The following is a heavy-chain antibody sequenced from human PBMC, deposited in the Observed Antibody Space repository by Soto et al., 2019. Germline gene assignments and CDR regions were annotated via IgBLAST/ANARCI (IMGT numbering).Heavy chain of an antibody. J-gene: IGHJ4*02. CDR2: TRNRANSYAT. CDR1: GFTLSDHY. V-gene: IGHV3-72*01. D-gene: IGHD5-18*01. CDR3: ASYFGYIYGV. Sequence: GGSLRLSCEDFGFTLSDHYMDWVRQAPGKGLEWVGRTRNRANSYATEYAASVKGRFTISRDDSRNSVYLQMSSLKTEDTARYYCASYFGYIYGVWGQGTLVTVSS.